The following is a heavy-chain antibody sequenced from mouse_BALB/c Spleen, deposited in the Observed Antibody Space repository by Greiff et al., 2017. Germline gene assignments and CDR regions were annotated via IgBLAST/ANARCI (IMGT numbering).Heavy chain of an antibody. CDR2: ISSGSSTI. V-gene: IGHV5-17*02. D-gene: IGHD2-12*01. CDR1: GFTFSSFG. J-gene: IGHJ2*01. Sequence: EVQGVESGGGLVQPGGSRKLSCAASGFTFSSFGMHWVRQAPEKGLEWVAYISSGSSTIYYADTVKGRFTISRDNPKNTLFLQMTSLRSEDTAMYYCARSGDDDDFDYWGQGTTLTVSS. CDR3: ARSGDDDDFDY.